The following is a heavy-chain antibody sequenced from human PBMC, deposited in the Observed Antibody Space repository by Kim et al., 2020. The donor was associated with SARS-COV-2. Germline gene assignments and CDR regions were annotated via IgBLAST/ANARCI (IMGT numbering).Heavy chain of an antibody. Sequence: SETLSLTCAVFGGSISSSNWWSWVRQPPGKGLEWIGEIYHSGSTNYNPSLKSRVTISVDKSKNQFSLKLSSVTAADTAVYYCARDPQTYYYGSGTKLYYYGMDVWGQGTTVTVSS. D-gene: IGHD3-10*01. CDR1: GGSISSSNW. V-gene: IGHV4-4*02. CDR2: IYHSGST. J-gene: IGHJ6*02. CDR3: ARDPQTYYYGSGTKLYYYGMDV.